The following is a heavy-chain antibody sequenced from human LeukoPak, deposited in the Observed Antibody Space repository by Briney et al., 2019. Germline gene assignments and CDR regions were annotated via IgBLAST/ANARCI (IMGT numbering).Heavy chain of an antibody. Sequence: SETLSLTCTVSGGSISSYYWSWIRQPPGKGLEWIGYIYYSGSTDYNPSLKSRVTISVDTSKNQFSLKLSSVTAADTAVYYCARLRTGGYYYYGMDVWGQGTTVTVSS. CDR2: IYYSGST. CDR3: ARLRTGGYYYYGMDV. CDR1: GGSISSYY. D-gene: IGHD3/OR15-3a*01. V-gene: IGHV4-59*08. J-gene: IGHJ6*02.